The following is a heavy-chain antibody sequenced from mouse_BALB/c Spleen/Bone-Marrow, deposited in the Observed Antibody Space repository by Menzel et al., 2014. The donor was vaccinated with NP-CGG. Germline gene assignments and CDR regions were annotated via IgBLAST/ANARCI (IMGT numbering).Heavy chain of an antibody. CDR3: ARGNGYHFDY. CDR1: GDSITSSY. Sequence: EVQLQQSGPSLVKPSQTLSLTCSVTGDSITSSYWNWIRKFPGNKLEYMGYISYSGNAYYNPSLKSRISLTRDTSKNQYYLQLDSVTTEDTATYSCARGNGYHFDYWGQGTTLTVSS. D-gene: IGHD1-2*01. V-gene: IGHV3-8*02. J-gene: IGHJ2*01. CDR2: ISYSGNA.